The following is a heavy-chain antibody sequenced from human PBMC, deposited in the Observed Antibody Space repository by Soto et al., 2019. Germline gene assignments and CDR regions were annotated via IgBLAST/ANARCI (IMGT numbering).Heavy chain of an antibody. CDR1: GFTFSNYA. Sequence: EVQLLESGGDLVQPGGSLRLSCEASGFTFSNYAMSWVLQAPGKGLEWVSAISGSGGNTYYADSVKGRFTISRDNSKNTLYLQMNSLRAEDTSVYYCATHTAMVGSYWYFDLWGRGTLVTVSA. CDR2: ISGSGGNT. CDR3: ATHTAMVGSYWYFDL. V-gene: IGHV3-23*01. D-gene: IGHD5-18*01. J-gene: IGHJ2*01.